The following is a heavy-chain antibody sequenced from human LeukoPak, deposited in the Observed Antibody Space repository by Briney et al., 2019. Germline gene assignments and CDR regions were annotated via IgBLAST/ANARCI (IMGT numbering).Heavy chain of an antibody. CDR3: AKVQGPYCSGGSCFMDV. V-gene: IGHV3-23*01. Sequence: GGSLRLSCVASGFTFSRYAIRWVRPAPGKGLEWVSVISGSGGNTYYADSVKGRFTISRDNSKNTLFLQMNSLRVEDTAVYYCAKVQGPYCSGGSCFMDVWGKGTTVTVSS. CDR2: ISGSGGNT. CDR1: GFTFSRYA. J-gene: IGHJ6*03. D-gene: IGHD2-15*01.